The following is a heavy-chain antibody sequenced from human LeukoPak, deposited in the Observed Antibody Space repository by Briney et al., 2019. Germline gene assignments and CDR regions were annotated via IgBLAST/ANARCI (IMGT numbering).Heavy chain of an antibody. V-gene: IGHV4-34*01. Sequence: PSETLSLTCAVYGGSFSGYYWSWIRQPPGKGLEWIGEINHSGSTNYNPSLKSRVTISVDTSKNQFSLKLSSVTAADTAVYYCARAESIGYWYFDLWGRGTLVTVSS. CDR1: GGSFSGYY. D-gene: IGHD6-6*01. CDR2: INHSGST. CDR3: ARAESIGYWYFDL. J-gene: IGHJ2*01.